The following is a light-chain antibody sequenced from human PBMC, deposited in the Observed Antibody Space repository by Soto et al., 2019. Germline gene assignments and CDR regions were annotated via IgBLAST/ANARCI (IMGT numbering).Light chain of an antibody. CDR3: QKYNSAPYT. CDR2: AAS. V-gene: IGKV1-27*01. J-gene: IGKJ2*01. CDR1: EDIADF. Sequence: DIQMAQSPSSLSASVGDRVTITCRASEDIADFLAWYQQKPGKVPKLLIYAASTLQSGVPSRFSGSGSGTDFTLTISSLQPEDVATYYCQKYNSAPYTFGQGTKVDIK.